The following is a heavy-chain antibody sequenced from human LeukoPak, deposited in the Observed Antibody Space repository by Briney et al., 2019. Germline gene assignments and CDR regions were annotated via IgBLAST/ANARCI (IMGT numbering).Heavy chain of an antibody. CDR1: GFTFSSYV. CDR3: ARQTGSGLFILP. CDR2: ISYDGSNE. Sequence: GRSLRLSCAASGFTFSSYVMHWVRQAPGKGLEWVAIISYDGSNEYYADSVKGRFTISRDNAKNSLYLQMNSLRAEDTAVYYCARQTGSGLFILPGGQGTLVTVSS. V-gene: IGHV3-30*04. J-gene: IGHJ4*02. D-gene: IGHD3/OR15-3a*01.